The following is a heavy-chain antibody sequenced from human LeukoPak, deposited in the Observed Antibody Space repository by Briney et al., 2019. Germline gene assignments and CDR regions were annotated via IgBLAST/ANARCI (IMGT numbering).Heavy chain of an antibody. CDR1: GGTFSSYT. CDR3: ARHYDSSGYPLDY. J-gene: IGHJ4*02. D-gene: IGHD3-22*01. V-gene: IGHV1-69*02. CDR2: IIPILGIA. Sequence: ASVKVSCKASGGTFSSYTISWVRQAPGQGLEWMGRIIPILGIANYPQKFQGRVTITADKSTSTAYMELSSLRSEDTAVYYCARHYDSSGYPLDYWGQGTLVTASS.